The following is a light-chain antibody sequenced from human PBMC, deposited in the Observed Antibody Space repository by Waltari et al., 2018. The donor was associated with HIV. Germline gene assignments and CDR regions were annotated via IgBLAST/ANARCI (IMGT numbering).Light chain of an antibody. CDR2: KDS. CDR1: ALSKQY. CDR3: QSPDSSGTYVG. V-gene: IGLV3-25*03. Sequence: SYELTQPPSVSVSPGQTARITCSGDALSKQYAYWYQQKPGQAPMLVIYKDSGRPSGIPERFSGSSSGTTVTLTISGGQAEDEADYYCQSPDSSGTYVGFGGGTKLTVL. J-gene: IGLJ2*01.